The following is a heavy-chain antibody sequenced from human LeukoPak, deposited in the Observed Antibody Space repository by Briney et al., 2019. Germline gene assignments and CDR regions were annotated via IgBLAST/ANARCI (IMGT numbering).Heavy chain of an antibody. CDR3: VRASVESGGAFDI. V-gene: IGHV4-59*01. Sequence: SETLSLTCTVSGGSISTDYWSWIRQPPGEGLDWIGYVSFGGGTNYNPSLKSRVITSADTSKNQFSLNLTSVTAADTAVYYCVRASVESGGAFDIWGQGTMVTVSS. CDR1: GGSISTDY. D-gene: IGHD2-15*01. CDR2: VSFGGGT. J-gene: IGHJ3*02.